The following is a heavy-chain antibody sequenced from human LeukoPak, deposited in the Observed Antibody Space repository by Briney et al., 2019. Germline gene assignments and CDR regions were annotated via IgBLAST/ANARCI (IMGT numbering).Heavy chain of an antibody. CDR3: ARGGARGGTRPFDY. D-gene: IGHD1-26*01. CDR2: INWNGGST. V-gene: IGHV3-20*04. CDR1: GFTVSSNY. Sequence: GGSLRLSCAASGFTVSSNYMSWVRQAPGKGLEWVSGINWNGGSTGYADSVKGRFTISRDNAKNSLYLQMNSLRAEDTALYYCARGGARGGTRPFDYWGQGTLVTVSS. J-gene: IGHJ4*02.